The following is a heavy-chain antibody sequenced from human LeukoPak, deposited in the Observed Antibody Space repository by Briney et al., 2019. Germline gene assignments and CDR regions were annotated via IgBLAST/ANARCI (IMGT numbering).Heavy chain of an antibody. D-gene: IGHD3-22*01. CDR1: GASVSSGDYH. CDR2: TYTRGNS. V-gene: IGHV3-53*01. J-gene: IGHJ3*02. Sequence: PSETLSLTCTVSGASVSSGDYHWSWVRQAPGKGLEWVSFTYTRGNSYYTDSVKGRFIISRDTSKNTMDLQMNSLRPEDSALYFCARGGRGSAAVVAPRSFDIWGQGTMVAVSS. CDR3: ARGGRGSAAVVAPRSFDI.